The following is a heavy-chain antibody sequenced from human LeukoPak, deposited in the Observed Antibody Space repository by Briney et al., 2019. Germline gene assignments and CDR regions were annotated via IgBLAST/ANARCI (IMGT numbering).Heavy chain of an antibody. CDR2: IYHSGST. Sequence: PSETLSLTCTVSGYSISSGYYWGWIRQPPGKGLEWIGSIYHSGSTYYNPSLKSRVTISVDTSKNQFSLKLSSVTAADTAVYYCARVGRCVHWFDPWGQGTLVTVSS. D-gene: IGHD3-16*01. CDR3: ARVGRCVHWFDP. J-gene: IGHJ5*02. CDR1: GYSISSGYY. V-gene: IGHV4-38-2*02.